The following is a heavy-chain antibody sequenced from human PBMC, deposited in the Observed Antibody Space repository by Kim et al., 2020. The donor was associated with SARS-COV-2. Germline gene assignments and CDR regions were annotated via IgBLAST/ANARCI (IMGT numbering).Heavy chain of an antibody. J-gene: IGHJ3*02. Sequence: SETLSLTCTVSGGSISSGGYYWSWIRQHPGKGLEWIGYIYYSGSTYYNPSLKSRVTISVDTSKNQFSLKLSSVTAADTAVYYCATTMVRGVTHDAFDIWGQGTMVTVSS. D-gene: IGHD3-10*01. CDR1: GGSISSGGYY. CDR2: IYYSGST. V-gene: IGHV4-31*03. CDR3: ATTMVRGVTHDAFDI.